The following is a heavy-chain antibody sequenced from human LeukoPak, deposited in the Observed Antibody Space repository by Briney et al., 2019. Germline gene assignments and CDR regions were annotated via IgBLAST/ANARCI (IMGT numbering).Heavy chain of an antibody. CDR1: GGSISSYY. D-gene: IGHD6-19*01. CDR2: IYTSGST. J-gene: IGHJ4*02. V-gene: IGHV4-4*07. CDR3: ARDRTTYSSGWYLRLDY. Sequence: SETPSLTCTVSGGSISSYYWSWIRQPAGKGLEWIGRIYTSGSTNYNPSLKSRVTMSVDTSKNQFSLKLSSVTAADTAVYYCARDRTTYSSGWYLRLDYWGQGTLVTVTS.